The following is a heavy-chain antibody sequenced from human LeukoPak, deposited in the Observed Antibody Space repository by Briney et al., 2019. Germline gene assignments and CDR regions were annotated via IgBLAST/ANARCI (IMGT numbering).Heavy chain of an antibody. CDR2: IYTSGST. CDR3: ARSPTVTTKSPIEGYYYYYMDV. J-gene: IGHJ6*03. V-gene: IGHV4-61*02. Sequence: PSETLSLTCTVSGGSISSGSYYWSWIRQPAGKGLEWIGRIYTSGSTNYNPSLKSRVTISVDTSKNKFSLKLSPVTAADTAVYYYARSPTVTTKSPIEGYYYYYMDVWGKGTTVTVSS. CDR1: GGSISSGSYY. D-gene: IGHD4-11*01.